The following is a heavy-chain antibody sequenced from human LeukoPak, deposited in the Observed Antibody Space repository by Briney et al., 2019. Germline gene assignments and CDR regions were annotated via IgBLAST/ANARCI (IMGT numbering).Heavy chain of an antibody. CDR3: ARFPTVTTDFDY. CDR1: GYTFTGYY. V-gene: IGHV1-2*06. Sequence: ASVKVSCKASGYTFTGYYMNWVRQAPGQGLEWMGRINPNSGDTNYAQKFQGRVTMTRDTSISTAYMELNRLRSDDTAVYYCARFPTVTTDFDYWGQGTLVTVSS. D-gene: IGHD4-17*01. J-gene: IGHJ4*02. CDR2: INPNSGDT.